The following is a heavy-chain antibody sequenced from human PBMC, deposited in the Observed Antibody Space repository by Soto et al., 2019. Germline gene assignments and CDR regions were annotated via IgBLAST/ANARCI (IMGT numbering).Heavy chain of an antibody. D-gene: IGHD3-10*01. CDR1: GFTFSIYS. CDR2: MTSDSKTI. V-gene: IGHV3-48*01. J-gene: IGHJ3*01. Sequence: GGSLRLSCVASGFTFSIYSMNWVRQAPGKGLEWVSYMTSDSKTIHYADSVKGRFTISRDNAKNSVFLQMNSLRAEDTAVYYCTRGVSYGFDFWGQGTMVTVSS. CDR3: TRGVSYGFDF.